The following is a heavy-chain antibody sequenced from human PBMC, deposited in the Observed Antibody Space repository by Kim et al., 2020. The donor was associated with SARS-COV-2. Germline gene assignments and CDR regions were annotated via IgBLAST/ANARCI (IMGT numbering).Heavy chain of an antibody. D-gene: IGHD5-12*01. V-gene: IGHV4-31*03. CDR1: GGSISSGGYY. CDR2: IYYSGST. J-gene: IGHJ4*02. Sequence: SETLSLTCTVSGGSISSGGYYWSWIRQHPGKGLEWIGYIYYSGSTYYNPSLKSRVTISVDTSKNQFSLKLSSVTAADTAVYYCARGGYSGYVPFDYWGQGTLVTFSS. CDR3: ARGGYSGYVPFDY.